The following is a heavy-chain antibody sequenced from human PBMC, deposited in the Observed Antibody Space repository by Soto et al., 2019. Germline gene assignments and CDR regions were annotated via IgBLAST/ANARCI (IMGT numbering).Heavy chain of an antibody. CDR2: INTKTAGT. Sequence: ASVKVSCKASGYSFTDYYIHWGRQAPGQGLDWMGWINTKTAGTDYAETFQGRVTMTRDTSINTAYMILGTLTSDDTGVYYCARVGPTGWFDPWGQGTLVTVSS. CDR3: ARVGPTGWFDP. CDR1: GYSFTDYY. V-gene: IGHV1-2*02. J-gene: IGHJ5*02.